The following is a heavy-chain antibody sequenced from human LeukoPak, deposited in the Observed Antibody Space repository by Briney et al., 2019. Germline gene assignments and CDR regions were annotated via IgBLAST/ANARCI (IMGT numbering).Heavy chain of an antibody. CDR3: AKDLSRGYSGYDATH. D-gene: IGHD5-12*01. V-gene: IGHV3-23*01. Sequence: GGSLRLSCAASGFTFSSYAMSWVRQAPGKGLEWVSAISGGGGSTFYADSVKGRFTISRDNSQNTLFLQMNSLRADDTAVYYCAKDLSRGYSGYDATHWGQGTLVTVSS. CDR2: ISGGGGST. CDR1: GFTFSSYA. J-gene: IGHJ4*02.